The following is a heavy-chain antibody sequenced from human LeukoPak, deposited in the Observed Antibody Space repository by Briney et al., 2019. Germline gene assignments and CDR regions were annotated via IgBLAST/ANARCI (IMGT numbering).Heavy chain of an antibody. CDR2: SDPEDGER. CDR3: VTGYTTMAVDYFDY. J-gene: IGHJ4*02. CDR1: GKTLSDLS. V-gene: IGHV1-24*01. D-gene: IGHD5-18*01. Sequence: ASVKVSCKVSGKTLSDLSIHWLRQPPGKGLEWLGGSDPEDGERIYAQMFQGRVTMTEDTSIDTAYMELSSLRSEDTAVYYCVTGYTTMAVDYFDYWGQGTLVTVSS.